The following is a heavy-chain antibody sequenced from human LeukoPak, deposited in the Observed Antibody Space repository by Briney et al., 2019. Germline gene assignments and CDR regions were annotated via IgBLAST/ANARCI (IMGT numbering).Heavy chain of an antibody. V-gene: IGHV1-24*01. CDR2: FDPEDGET. Sequence: ASVKVSCKVSGYTLTELSMHWVRQAPGKGLEWMGGFDPEDGETIYAQKFQGRVTMTEDTSTDTAYMKLSSLRSEDTAVYYCATDYGGNSAGSTWDYWGQGTLVTVSS. J-gene: IGHJ4*02. CDR1: GYTLTELS. CDR3: ATDYGGNSAGSTWDY. D-gene: IGHD4-23*01.